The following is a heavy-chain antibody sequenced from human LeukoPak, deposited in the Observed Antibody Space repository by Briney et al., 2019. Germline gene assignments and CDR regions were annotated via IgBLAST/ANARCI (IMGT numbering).Heavy chain of an antibody. J-gene: IGHJ3*02. V-gene: IGHV3-30*02. CDR1: GFTFSSYG. Sequence: GGSLRLSCAASGFTFSSYGMHWVRQAPGKGLEWVTFIRYDGSNKYYADSVKGRFTISRANSKNTLYLQMNSLRAEDTAVYYCAKDPLWFGEKHLDHAFDIWGQGTMVTVSS. CDR2: IRYDGSNK. CDR3: AKDPLWFGEKHLDHAFDI. D-gene: IGHD3-10*01.